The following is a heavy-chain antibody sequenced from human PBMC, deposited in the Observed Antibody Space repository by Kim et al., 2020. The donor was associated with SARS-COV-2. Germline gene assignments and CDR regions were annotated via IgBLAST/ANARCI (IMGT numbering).Heavy chain of an antibody. CDR1: GFTFSSYS. Sequence: GGSLRLSCAASGFTFSSYSMNWVRQAPGKGLEWVSYISSSSSTIYYADSVKGRFTISRDNAKNSLYLQMNSLRAEDTAVYYCATAPGCSGGSCFVNWGQGTLVTVSS. CDR3: ATAPGCSGGSCFVN. D-gene: IGHD2-15*01. V-gene: IGHV3-48*04. CDR2: ISSSSSTI. J-gene: IGHJ1*01.